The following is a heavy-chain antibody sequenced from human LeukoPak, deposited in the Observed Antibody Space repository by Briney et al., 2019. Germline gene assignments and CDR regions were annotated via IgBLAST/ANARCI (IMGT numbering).Heavy chain of an antibody. V-gene: IGHV3-33*01. CDR3: AREASLAALDY. CDR2: IWYDGSNK. Sequence: PGRSLRLSCAASGFTLSTYAMHWVRQAPGKGLEWVAVIWYDGSNKYYADSVKGRFTISRDNSKNTLYLQMNSLRAEDTAVYYCAREASLAALDYWGQGTLATVSS. D-gene: IGHD6-6*01. J-gene: IGHJ4*02. CDR1: GFTLSTYA.